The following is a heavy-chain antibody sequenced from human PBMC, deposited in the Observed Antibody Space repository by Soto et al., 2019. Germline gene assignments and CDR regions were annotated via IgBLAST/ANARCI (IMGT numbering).Heavy chain of an antibody. Sequence: GGSLRLSCAASGFTFISYATSWVRQAPGKGLEWVSAISGSGGSTYYADSVKGRFTISRDNSKNTLYLQMNSLRAEDTAVYYCAKGGLLWFSFDYWGQGTLVTVSS. J-gene: IGHJ4*02. CDR3: AKGGLLWFSFDY. CDR1: GFTFISYA. D-gene: IGHD3-10*01. V-gene: IGHV3-23*01. CDR2: ISGSGGST.